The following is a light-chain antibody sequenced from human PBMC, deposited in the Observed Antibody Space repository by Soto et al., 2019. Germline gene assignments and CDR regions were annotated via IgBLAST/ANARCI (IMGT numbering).Light chain of an antibody. V-gene: IGLV2-14*01. J-gene: IGLJ1*01. CDR2: DVS. Sequence: SAVPQPGSVSGSRGPPNTLYCTGTSSDVGGYNYVSWYQQRPGKAPKLMIYDVSNRPSGVSNRFSGSKSGNTASLTISGLQAEDEADYYCSSYTSSSTYVFGTGTKVTVL. CDR3: SSYTSSSTYV. CDR1: SSDVGGYNY.